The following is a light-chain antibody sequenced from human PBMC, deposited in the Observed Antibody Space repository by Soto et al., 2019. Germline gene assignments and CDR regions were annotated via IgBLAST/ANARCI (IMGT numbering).Light chain of an antibody. J-gene: IGKJ1*01. V-gene: IGKV1-39*01. CDR3: HQTAANPWT. Sequence: DVQMSQSPSSLSASVGDRVTITCRASQNIGVYLNWYQKKPGKAPKLLIHAASSLHSGVPTTFSGSGSGTDFALTISSLQPEDFATYYCHQTAANPWTFAQGSKADVK. CDR2: AAS. CDR1: QNIGVY.